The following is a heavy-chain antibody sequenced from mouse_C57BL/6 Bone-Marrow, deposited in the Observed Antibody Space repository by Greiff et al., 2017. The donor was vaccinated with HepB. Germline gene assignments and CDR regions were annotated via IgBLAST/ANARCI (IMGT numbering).Heavy chain of an antibody. J-gene: IGHJ2*01. CDR1: GFNIKDDY. CDR3: AREGLYGSSYGY. V-gene: IGHV14-4*01. D-gene: IGHD1-1*01. CDR2: IDPENGDT. Sequence: VQLQQSGAELVRPGASVKLSCTASGFNIKDDYMHWVKQRPEQGLEWIGWIDPENGDTEYASKFQGKATITADTSSNTAYLQLSSLTSEDTAVYYCAREGLYGSSYGYWGQGTTLTVSS.